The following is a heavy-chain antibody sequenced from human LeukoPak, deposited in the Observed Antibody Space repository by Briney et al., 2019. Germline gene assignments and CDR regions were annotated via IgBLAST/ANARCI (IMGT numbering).Heavy chain of an antibody. J-gene: IGHJ4*02. Sequence: GGSLRLSCVASGLTFSSFWMSWARQAPGKGLEWVANVNEDGSERNYVDSVKGRFTIARDNAKNSLSLQMNSLRAEDTAVYYCAKRSLPGSYYFDYWGQGTLVTVS. V-gene: IGHV3-7*03. D-gene: IGHD3-10*01. CDR2: VNEDGSER. CDR3: AKRSLPGSYYFDY. CDR1: GLTFSSFW.